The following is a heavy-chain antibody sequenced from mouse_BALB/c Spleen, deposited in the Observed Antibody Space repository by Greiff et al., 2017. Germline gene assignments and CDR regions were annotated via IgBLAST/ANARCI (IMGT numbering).Heavy chain of an antibody. CDR1: GFTFSSYA. D-gene: IGHD1-1*01. J-gene: IGHJ1*01. Sequence: EVKLVESGGGLVKPGGSLKLSCAASGFTFSSYAMSWVRQTPEKRLEWVASISSGGSTYYPDSVKGRFTISRDNARNILYLQMSSLRSEDTAMYYCARDVSGYDCYLDVWGAGTTVTVSS. V-gene: IGHV5-6-5*01. CDR3: ARDVSGYDCYLDV. CDR2: ISSGGST.